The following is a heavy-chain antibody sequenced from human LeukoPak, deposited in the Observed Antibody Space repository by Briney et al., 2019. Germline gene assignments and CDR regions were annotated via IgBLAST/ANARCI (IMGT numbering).Heavy chain of an antibody. CDR2: IWPGDSDT. V-gene: IGHV5-51*01. CDR3: ARYYSNAGNCPTYFVD. CDR1: GYRFTTYW. J-gene: IGHJ4*02. D-gene: IGHD2-15*01. Sequence: GESLKISCKASGYRFTTYWIGWVRQMPGKGLEWMGIIWPGDSDTRYSPSFQGQVTISADKSISTAYLQWSSLKASDTAMYYCARYYSNAGNCPTYFVDWGQGTLVSVSS.